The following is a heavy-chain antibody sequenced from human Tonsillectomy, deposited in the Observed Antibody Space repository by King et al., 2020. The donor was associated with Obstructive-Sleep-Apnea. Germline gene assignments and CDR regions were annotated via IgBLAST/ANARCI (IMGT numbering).Heavy chain of an antibody. V-gene: IGHV3-30*02. D-gene: IGHD1-26*01. Sequence: VQLVQSGGGVVQPGRSLTLSSAAAGVTFGGYGVHWVRLAPGKGLELGAFVHYDGSIKYYADSVKGRFIISRDNSKNTLCLHMNSLRVEDTAVYFCAKGERDFDCWGQGTLVTVSS. CDR2: VHYDGSIK. CDR1: GVTFGGYG. CDR3: AKGERDFDC. J-gene: IGHJ4*02.